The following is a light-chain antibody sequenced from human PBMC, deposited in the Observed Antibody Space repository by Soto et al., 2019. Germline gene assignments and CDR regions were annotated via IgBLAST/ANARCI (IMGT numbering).Light chain of an antibody. J-gene: IGLJ3*02. Sequence: QSVLTQPASVSGSPGQSITISCAGTSSDVGGSNYVSWYQQRPGKAPKLIIYEVTNRPSGVSNRFSGSKSGTSASLAISGLRSEDDAAYYCAAWDDSLGGSWVFGGGTKLTVL. CDR3: AAWDDSLGGSWV. CDR2: EVT. CDR1: SSDVGGSNY. V-gene: IGLV2-14*01.